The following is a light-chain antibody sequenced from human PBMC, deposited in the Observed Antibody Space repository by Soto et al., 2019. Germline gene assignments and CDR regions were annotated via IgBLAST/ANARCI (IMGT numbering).Light chain of an antibody. CDR1: QSVTGG. V-gene: IGKV3-15*01. CDR2: GAS. J-gene: IGKJ1*01. CDR3: QQYDKWPLT. Sequence: EIVMTQSPATLSLSPGERATLSCRASQSVTGGLAWYQQKPGQSPRLLIYGASTRAPGCPARFSGSGSGTEFIRPISSLQSEDFAVDYCQQYDKWPLTFGQGTRVEFK.